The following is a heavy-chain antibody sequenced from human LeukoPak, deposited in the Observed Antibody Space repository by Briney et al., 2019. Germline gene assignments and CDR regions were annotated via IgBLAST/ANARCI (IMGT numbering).Heavy chain of an antibody. CDR3: ARDNYVTHGGTFDI. CDR1: AYTFTSHY. CDR2: INPSGGST. D-gene: IGHD3-10*02. V-gene: IGHV1-46*01. J-gene: IGHJ3*02. Sequence: ASVKVSCKASAYTFTSHYMHWVRQAPGQGLEWKGIINPSGGSTSYAQKFQGRVTMTRDMSTSTVYMELSSLRSEDTAVYYCARDNYVTHGGTFDIWGQGTVVTVSS.